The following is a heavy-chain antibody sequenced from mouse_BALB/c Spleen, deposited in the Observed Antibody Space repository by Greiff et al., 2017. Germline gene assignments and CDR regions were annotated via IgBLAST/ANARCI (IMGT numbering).Heavy chain of an antibody. CDR2: IDPANGNT. CDR1: GYTFTDNW. J-gene: IGHJ3*01. D-gene: IGHD2-1*01. V-gene: IGHV14-1*02. Sequence: EVQLQQSGAVLARPGASVKMSCKASGYTFTDNWMHWVKQRPEQGLEWIGWIDPANGNTIYDPKFQGKASITADTSSNTAYLQLSSLTSEDTAVYYCSRDGNLFAYWGQGTLVTVSA. CDR3: SRDGNLFAY.